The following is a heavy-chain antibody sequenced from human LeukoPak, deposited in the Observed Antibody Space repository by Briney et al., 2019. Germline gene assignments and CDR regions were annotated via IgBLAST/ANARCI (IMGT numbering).Heavy chain of an antibody. CDR1: GGSISSSSYY. V-gene: IGHV4-39*07. Sequence: SETLSLTCTVSGGSISSSSYYWGWIRQPPWKGLEWIGSIYYSGSTYYNPSLKSRVTISVDTSKNQFSLKLSSVTAADTAVYYCARELGFGDSSWFDPWGQGTLVTVSS. CDR2: IYYSGST. CDR3: ARELGFGDSSWFDP. J-gene: IGHJ5*02. D-gene: IGHD3-10*01.